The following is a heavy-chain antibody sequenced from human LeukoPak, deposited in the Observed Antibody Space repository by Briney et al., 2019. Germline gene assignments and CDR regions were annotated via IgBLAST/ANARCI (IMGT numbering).Heavy chain of an antibody. J-gene: IGHJ4*02. CDR2: IYYSGST. V-gene: IGHV4-39*01. CDR1: GGSISSSSYY. Sequence: SETLSLTCTVSGGSISSSSYYWGWIRQPPGTGLEWIGSIYYSGSTYYNPSLKSRVTISVDTSKNQFSLKLSSVTAADTAVYYCARLPYTGLIAAAIDYWGQGTLVTVSS. D-gene: IGHD6-13*01. CDR3: ARLPYTGLIAAAIDY.